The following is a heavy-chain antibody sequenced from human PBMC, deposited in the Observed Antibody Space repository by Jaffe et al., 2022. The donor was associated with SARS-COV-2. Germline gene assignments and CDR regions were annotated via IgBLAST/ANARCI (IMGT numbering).Heavy chain of an antibody. CDR1: TYTFTNYA. CDR3: ASDRCSTANCYTYYLDF. CDR2: INADNGNT. V-gene: IGHV1-3*01. J-gene: IGHJ4*02. Sequence: QVQLVQSGAEVKKPGASVKVSCKASTYTFTNYAIHWMRQAPGQRLEWMGWINADNGNTKYSQKFQGRVTIIRDTSATTAYMELSSLRSEDTAVYFCASDRCSTANCYTYYLDFWGQGTLVTVSS. D-gene: IGHD2-2*02.